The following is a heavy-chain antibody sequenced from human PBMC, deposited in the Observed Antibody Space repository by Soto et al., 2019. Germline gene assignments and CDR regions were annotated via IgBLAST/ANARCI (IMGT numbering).Heavy chain of an antibody. V-gene: IGHV4-4*07. J-gene: IGHJ4*02. CDR2: LYNDERT. CDR1: GDSVSNHY. Sequence: SETLSLTCTVSGDSVSNHYWNWIRQPAGQGLEWLGRLYNDERTNYNPSLKSRLTMSVDTSKNQFSLKLTSVTAADSAVYFCAREPLAHSYFDFWGQGILVTVSS. CDR3: AREPLAHSYFDF.